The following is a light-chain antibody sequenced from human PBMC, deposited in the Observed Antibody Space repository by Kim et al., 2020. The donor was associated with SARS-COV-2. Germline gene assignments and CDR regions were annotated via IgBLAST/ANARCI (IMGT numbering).Light chain of an antibody. Sequence: SVKLTCTLSSEYKTYAIAWHQQLPEKGPRYLMNVDSDDSHTRGDGIPDRFSGSSSGAERYLTISSLQPEDEADYYCLTWGPGIRVFGGGTQLTVL. CDR2: VDSDDSH. CDR3: LTWGPGIRV. CDR1: SEYKTYA. V-gene: IGLV4-69*01. J-gene: IGLJ2*01.